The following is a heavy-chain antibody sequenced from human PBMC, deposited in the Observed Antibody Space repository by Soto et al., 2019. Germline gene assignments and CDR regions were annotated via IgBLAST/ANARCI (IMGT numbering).Heavy chain of an antibody. CDR3: AVVVVAAPIDY. Sequence: GGSLRLSCAASGFTFSSYSMNWVRQAPGKGLEWVSYISSSSSTIYYADSVKGRFTISRDNAKNSLYLQMNSLRAEDTAVYYCAVVVVAAPIDYWGRGTLVTVSS. V-gene: IGHV3-48*01. J-gene: IGHJ4*02. CDR2: ISSSSSTI. D-gene: IGHD2-15*01. CDR1: GFTFSSYS.